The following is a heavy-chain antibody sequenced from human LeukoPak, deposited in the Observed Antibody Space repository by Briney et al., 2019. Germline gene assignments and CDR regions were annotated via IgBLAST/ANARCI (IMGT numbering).Heavy chain of an antibody. D-gene: IGHD3-10*01. CDR2: INWNGGST. Sequence: PGGSLRLSCAASGFTFDDYGMSWVRQAPGKGLEWVSGINWNGGSTGYADSVKGRFTISRDNSKNTLYLEVISLTAEDTAVYYCAKDDAWLRFGEWSQGTLVTVSS. CDR3: AKDDAWLRFGE. V-gene: IGHV3-20*04. CDR1: GFTFDDYG. J-gene: IGHJ4*02.